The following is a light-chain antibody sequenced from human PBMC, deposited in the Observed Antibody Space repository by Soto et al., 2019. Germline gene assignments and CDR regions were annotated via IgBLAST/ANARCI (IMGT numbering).Light chain of an antibody. V-gene: IGLV2-14*03. CDR2: GVS. Sequence: QSVLTQPASVSGSPGQSITISCTGTSSDVGGYNYVSWYQQHPGKVPKLMIYGVSNRPSGVSNRFSGSKSGNTASLTISGLQAEDEADYYCSSYTTSPLPYVFGTGTKVTVL. J-gene: IGLJ1*01. CDR3: SSYTTSPLPYV. CDR1: SSDVGGYNY.